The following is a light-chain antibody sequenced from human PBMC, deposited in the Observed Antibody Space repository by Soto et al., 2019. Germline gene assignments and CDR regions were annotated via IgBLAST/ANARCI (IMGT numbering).Light chain of an antibody. CDR1: QSVLYSSNNKNY. V-gene: IGKV4-1*01. Sequence: DIVMTQSPDSLAVFLGERATINCKSSQSVLYSSNNKNYLAWYQQKPGQPPKLLIYWASTRESGVPDRFSGSGSGTDFTLTISSLQAEDVAVYYCQQYYGPPYTFGQGTKLEI. J-gene: IGKJ2*01. CDR2: WAS. CDR3: QQYYGPPYT.